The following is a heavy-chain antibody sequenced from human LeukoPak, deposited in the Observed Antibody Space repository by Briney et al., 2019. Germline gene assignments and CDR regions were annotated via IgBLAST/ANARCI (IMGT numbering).Heavy chain of an antibody. V-gene: IGHV3-74*01. CDR2: VNRDGSYT. Sequence: PGGSLRLSCAASGFIFNSYRMHWVRQAPGKGLVWVSGVNRDGSYTNYADAVKGRFTISRDNAKNTLYLQMNSLRAEDTAVYYCARDLKSAFDYWGQGTLATVSS. J-gene: IGHJ4*02. CDR3: ARDLKSAFDY. CDR1: GFIFNSYR.